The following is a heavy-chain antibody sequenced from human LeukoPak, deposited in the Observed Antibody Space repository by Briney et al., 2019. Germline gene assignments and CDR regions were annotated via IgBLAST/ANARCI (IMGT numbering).Heavy chain of an antibody. D-gene: IGHD3-22*01. Sequence: SETLSFTCTVSSGSISSYYWSWIRQPPGKGLEWIGYIYYSGATNYNPSLKSRVTMSVDTSKNQFSLKLSSVTAADTAVYFCARPTYYDSSGYRSGVAFDIWGQGTMVTVSS. CDR2: IYYSGAT. CDR3: ARPTYYDSSGYRSGVAFDI. CDR1: SGSISSYY. J-gene: IGHJ3*02. V-gene: IGHV4-59*01.